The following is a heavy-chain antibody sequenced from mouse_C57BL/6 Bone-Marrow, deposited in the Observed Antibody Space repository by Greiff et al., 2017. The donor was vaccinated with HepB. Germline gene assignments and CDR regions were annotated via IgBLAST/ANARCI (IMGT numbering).Heavy chain of an antibody. D-gene: IGHD1-1*01. Sequence: EVQLVESGPGLVKPSQSLSLTCSVTGYSITSGYYWNWIRQFPGNKLEWMGYISYDGSNNYNPSLKNRISITRDTSKNQFFLKLNSVTTEDTATYYCASYYYEDVGYWGQGTTLTVSS. CDR3: ASYYYEDVGY. V-gene: IGHV3-6*01. CDR1: GYSITSGYY. J-gene: IGHJ2*01. CDR2: ISYDGSN.